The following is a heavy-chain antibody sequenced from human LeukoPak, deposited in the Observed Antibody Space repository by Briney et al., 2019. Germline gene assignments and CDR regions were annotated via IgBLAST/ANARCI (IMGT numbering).Heavy chain of an antibody. J-gene: IGHJ4*02. CDR1: GYTFTGYY. V-gene: IGHV1-2*02. D-gene: IGHD1-14*01. CDR3: AGGITGGDY. CDR2: INPNGGGT. Sequence: ASVEVSCKASGYTFTGYYIHWVRQAPGQGLEWMGWINPNGGGTNYAQKFQGRVTMTRDTSISTAYMEMSRLRSDDTALYYCAGGITGGDYWGQGTLVTVSS.